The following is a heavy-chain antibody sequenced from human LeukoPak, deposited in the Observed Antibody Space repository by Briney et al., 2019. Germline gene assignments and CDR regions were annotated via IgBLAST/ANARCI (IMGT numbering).Heavy chain of an antibody. CDR1: GFTLSFYA. V-gene: IGHV3-64*02. D-gene: IGHD1-26*01. CDR2: ISSNGVKT. J-gene: IGHJ4*02. Sequence: GGSLRLSCSASGFTLSFYAMGWVRQAPGKGLEYVSAISSNGVKTYYAESVKGRFTISRDNSNNTLYLQMGSLRAEDMAVYYCARGRGGSYDHWGQGTLVTVSS. CDR3: ARGRGGSYDH.